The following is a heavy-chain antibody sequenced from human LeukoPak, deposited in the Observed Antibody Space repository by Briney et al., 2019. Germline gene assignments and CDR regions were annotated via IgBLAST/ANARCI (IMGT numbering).Heavy chain of an antibody. V-gene: IGHV4-39*01. CDR2: IYYSGST. CDR1: GGSISSSNYY. Sequence: SETLSLTCAVSGGSISSSNYYWAWIRQPPGKGLECIGSIYYSGSTYYNPSLKSRVTISVDTSKNQFFLKVNSVTATDTAVYYCAKWPIDWGQGTLVTVSS. CDR3: AKWPID. J-gene: IGHJ4*02. D-gene: IGHD2-8*01.